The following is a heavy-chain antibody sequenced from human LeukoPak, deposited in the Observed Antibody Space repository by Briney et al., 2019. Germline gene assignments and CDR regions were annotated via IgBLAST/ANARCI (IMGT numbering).Heavy chain of an antibody. D-gene: IGHD3-3*01. Sequence: SETLSLTCTVSGGSISSGDYCWSWIRQPPGKGLEWIGYIYYSGSTYYNPSLKSRVTISVDTSKNQFSLKLSSVTAADTAVYYCARTRAYYDFWSGYFFDYWGQGTLVTVSS. CDR1: GGSISSGDYC. CDR3: ARTRAYYDFWSGYFFDY. V-gene: IGHV4-30-4*08. J-gene: IGHJ4*02. CDR2: IYYSGST.